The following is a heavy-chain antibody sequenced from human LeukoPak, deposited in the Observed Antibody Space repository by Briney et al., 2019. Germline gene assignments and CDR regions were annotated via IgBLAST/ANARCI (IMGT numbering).Heavy chain of an antibody. CDR1: GGSISSGSYY. Sequence: PSETLSLTCTVSGGSISSGSYYWSWIRQPAGKGLEWIGRIYTSGSTNYNPSLKSRVTISVDTSKNQFSLKLSSVTAADTAVYHCAREGRYCSSTSCYWGTGLYNWFDPWGQGTLVTVSS. D-gene: IGHD2-2*01. CDR3: AREGRYCSSTSCYWGTGLYNWFDP. V-gene: IGHV4-61*02. J-gene: IGHJ5*02. CDR2: IYTSGST.